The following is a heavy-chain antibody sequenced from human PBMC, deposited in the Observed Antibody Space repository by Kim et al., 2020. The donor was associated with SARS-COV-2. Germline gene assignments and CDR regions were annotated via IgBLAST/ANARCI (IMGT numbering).Heavy chain of an antibody. CDR3: ARGRVPPHYYDSSGYLH. CDR2: INPNSGGT. D-gene: IGHD3-22*01. Sequence: ASVKVSCKASGYTFTGYYMHWVRQAPGQGLEWMGWINPNSGGTNYAQKFQGRVTMTRDMSISTAYMELSRLRSDDTAVYYCARGRVPPHYYDSSGYLHWGQGTLVTVSS. CDR1: GYTFTGYY. V-gene: IGHV1-2*02. J-gene: IGHJ4*02.